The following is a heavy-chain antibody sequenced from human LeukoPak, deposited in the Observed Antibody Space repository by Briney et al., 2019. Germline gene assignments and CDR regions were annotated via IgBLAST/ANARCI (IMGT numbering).Heavy chain of an antibody. CDR2: IIPIFGTA. CDR1: GGTFSSYA. D-gene: IGHD2-15*01. Sequence: GASVKVSCKASGGTFSSYAISWVRQAPGQGLEWMGGIIPIFGTANCAQKFQGRVTITADKSTSTAYMELSSLRSEDTAVYYCATGYCSSGSCFLGYFQHWGQGTLVTVSS. CDR3: ATGYCSSGSCFLGYFQH. V-gene: IGHV1-69*06. J-gene: IGHJ1*01.